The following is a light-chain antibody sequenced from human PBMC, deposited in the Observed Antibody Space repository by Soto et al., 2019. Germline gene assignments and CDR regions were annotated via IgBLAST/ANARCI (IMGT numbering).Light chain of an antibody. V-gene: IGLV3-1*01. Sequence: SYELTQPPAVSVSPGQTASITCSGDKLGDKYASWYQQKPGQSPVLVIHQDNKRPSGIPERFSGSNSGNTATLTISGTQAMDEAHYYCQTWGRGTHVVFGEGTKLTVL. CDR2: QDN. CDR3: QTWGRGTHVV. J-gene: IGLJ2*01. CDR1: KLGDKY.